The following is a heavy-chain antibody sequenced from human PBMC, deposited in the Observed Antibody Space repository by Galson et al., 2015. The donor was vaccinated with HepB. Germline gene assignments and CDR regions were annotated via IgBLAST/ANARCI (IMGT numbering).Heavy chain of an antibody. Sequence: SVKVSCKASGYTFTNHYINWVRQAPGQGLEWMGWISAYNGDTNYAQNLQGRVTMTTDTSTSTAYMELRSLRSDDTAVYFCAGDIAAAGVVFDSWGQGTLVTVSS. J-gene: IGHJ4*02. CDR3: AGDIAAAGVVFDS. D-gene: IGHD6-13*01. CDR2: ISAYNGDT. CDR1: GYTFTNHY. V-gene: IGHV1-18*04.